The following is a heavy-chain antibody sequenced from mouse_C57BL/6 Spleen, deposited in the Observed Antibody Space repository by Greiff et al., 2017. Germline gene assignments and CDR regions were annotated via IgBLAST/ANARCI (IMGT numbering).Heavy chain of an antibody. J-gene: IGHJ1*03. CDR1: GFTFSDAW. V-gene: IGHV6-6*01. CDR2: IRNKANNHAT. CDR3: TRDYYGSSRYFDV. D-gene: IGHD1-1*01. Sequence: EVKLMESGGGLVQPGGSMKLSCAASGFTFSDAWMDWVRQSPEKGLEWVAEIRNKANNHATYYAESVKGRFTISRDDCKSSVYLQMNSLRAEDTGIYYCTRDYYGSSRYFDVWGTGTTVTVSS.